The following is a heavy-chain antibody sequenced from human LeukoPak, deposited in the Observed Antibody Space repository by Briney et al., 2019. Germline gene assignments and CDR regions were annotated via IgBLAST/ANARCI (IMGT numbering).Heavy chain of an antibody. CDR1: GFTFSSYS. V-gene: IGHV3-30*18. Sequence: GRSLRLSCAASGFTFSSYSMHWVRQAPGKGLEWVAVISYDGSNKYYADSVKGRFTISRDNSKNTLYLQMNSLRAEDTAVYYCAKGYSSSWYGDLFDYWGQGTLVTVSS. J-gene: IGHJ4*02. CDR2: ISYDGSNK. CDR3: AKGYSSSWYGDLFDY. D-gene: IGHD6-13*01.